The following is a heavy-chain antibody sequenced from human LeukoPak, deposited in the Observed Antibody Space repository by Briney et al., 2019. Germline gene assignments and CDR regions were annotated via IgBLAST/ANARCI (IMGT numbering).Heavy chain of an antibody. V-gene: IGHV3-21*01. J-gene: IGHJ3*02. CDR1: GFTFSSYS. CDR2: ISSSSSYI. D-gene: IGHD3-9*01. CDR3: ARDRMTGAFDI. Sequence: GGSLRLSCAASGFTFSSYSMNWVRQAPGKGLEWVSSISSSSSYIYYADSVKGRFTISRDNAKNSLYLQMNSLRAEDTAVYYCARDRMTGAFDIWAKGQWSPSLQ.